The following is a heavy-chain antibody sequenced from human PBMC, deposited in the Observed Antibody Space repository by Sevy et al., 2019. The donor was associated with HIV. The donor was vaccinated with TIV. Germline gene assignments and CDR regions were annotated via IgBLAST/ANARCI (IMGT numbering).Heavy chain of an antibody. Sequence: ASVKVSCKASGYTFTGYYMHWVRQAPGQGLEWMGWINPNSGGTNYAQKFQGRVTMTRDTSISTAYMELSRLRSDDTAVYYCARDQETPRGIAVAEYYFDYWGQGTLVTVSS. V-gene: IGHV1-2*02. D-gene: IGHD6-19*01. J-gene: IGHJ4*02. CDR2: INPNSGGT. CDR3: ARDQETPRGIAVAEYYFDY. CDR1: GYTFTGYY.